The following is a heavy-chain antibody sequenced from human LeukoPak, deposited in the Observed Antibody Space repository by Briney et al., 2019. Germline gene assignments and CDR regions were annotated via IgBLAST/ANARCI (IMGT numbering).Heavy chain of an antibody. D-gene: IGHD2-2*02. CDR3: ARGPDIVVVPAAINPPVGFDY. CDR2: IIPIFGTA. J-gene: IGHJ4*02. CDR1: GGTFSSYA. V-gene: IGHV1-69*13. Sequence: ASVKVSCKASGGTFSSYAISWVRQAPGQGLEWMGGIIPIFGTANYAQKFQGRVTITADESTSTAYMELSSLRSEDTAVYYCARGPDIVVVPAAINPPVGFDYWGQGTLVTVSS.